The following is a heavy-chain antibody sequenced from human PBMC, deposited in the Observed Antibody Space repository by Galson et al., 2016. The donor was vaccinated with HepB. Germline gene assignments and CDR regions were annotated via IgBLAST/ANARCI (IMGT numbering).Heavy chain of an antibody. D-gene: IGHD2-15*01. CDR2: ISDSGGRT. CDR1: GFTFRTYD. J-gene: IGHJ6*02. V-gene: IGHV3-23*01. CDR3: AKPQGYCYGGRCDYQYGLDV. Sequence: SLRLSCAASGFTFRTYDMSWVRQAPGKGLEWVSTISDSGGRTDFGDSVKGRFSISRDNFKNTPYLQMNTLRADDTAIYYCAKPQGYCYGGRCDYQYGLDVWGQGTTVTVSS.